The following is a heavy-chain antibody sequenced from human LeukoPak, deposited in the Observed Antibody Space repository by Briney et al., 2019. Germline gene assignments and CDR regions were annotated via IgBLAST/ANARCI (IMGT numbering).Heavy chain of an antibody. Sequence: ASVKVSCKASGYTFTGYYMHWVRQAPGQGLEWMGWINPNSGGTNYAQKFQGRVTMTRDTSISTAYMELSRLRSDDTAVYYCAKDQFTFGLHDSPLDYWGQGTLVTVSS. V-gene: IGHV1-2*02. CDR1: GYTFTGYY. CDR3: AKDQFTFGLHDSPLDY. D-gene: IGHD3-22*01. CDR2: INPNSGGT. J-gene: IGHJ4*02.